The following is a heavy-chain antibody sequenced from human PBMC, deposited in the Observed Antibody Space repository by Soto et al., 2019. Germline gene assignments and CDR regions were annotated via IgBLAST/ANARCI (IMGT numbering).Heavy chain of an antibody. V-gene: IGHV4-39*01. D-gene: IGHD1-26*01. CDR1: GGSISSSSYY. CDR3: ARQDIDKGYLPYFDY. J-gene: IGHJ4*02. CDR2: IYYSGST. Sequence: SETLSLTCTVSGGSISSSSYYWGWIRQPPGKGLEWIGSIYYSGSTYYNPSLKSRVTISVDTSKNQFSLKLSSVTAADTAVYYCARQDIDKGYLPYFDYWGQGTLVTVSS.